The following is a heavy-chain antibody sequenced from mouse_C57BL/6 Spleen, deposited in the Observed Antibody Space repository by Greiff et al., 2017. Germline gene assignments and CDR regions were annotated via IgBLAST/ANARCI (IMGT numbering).Heavy chain of an antibody. J-gene: IGHJ2*01. V-gene: IGHV5-4*01. D-gene: IGHD6-1*01. CDR1: GFTFSSYA. Sequence: EVQVVESGGGLVKPGGSLKLSCAASGFTFSSYAMSWVRQTPEKRLEWVATISDGGSYTYYPDNVKGRFTISRDNAKNNRYLQMSHRKSEYTAMYYCARDRGASWYRYYGCWGQGTTLTVSS. CDR3: ARDRGASWYRYYGC. CDR2: ISDGGSYT.